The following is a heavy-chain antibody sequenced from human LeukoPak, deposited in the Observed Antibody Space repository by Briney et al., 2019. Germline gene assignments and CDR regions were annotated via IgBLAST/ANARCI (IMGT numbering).Heavy chain of an antibody. D-gene: IGHD2-21*02. J-gene: IGHJ4*02. Sequence: GALRLSCAASGFTFSNYAMSWVRQAPRKGLEWLSSISGSGGITYYVDCVEGWFTISRDNSKSTLYLQMNRVRAEETAVYYCAKSLGSVVVTANDYWGQGTLVTVSS. V-gene: IGHV3-23*01. CDR2: ISGSGGIT. CDR3: AKSLGSVVVTANDY. CDR1: GFTFSNYA.